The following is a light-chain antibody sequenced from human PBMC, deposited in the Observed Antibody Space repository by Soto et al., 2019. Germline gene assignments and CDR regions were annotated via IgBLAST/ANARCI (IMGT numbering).Light chain of an antibody. CDR3: SSYTSSSALLYV. CDR2: DVS. J-gene: IGLJ1*01. V-gene: IGLV2-14*01. Sequence: QSALTQPASGSGSPGQSITISCTGTSSDVGGYNYVSLYQQHPGKAPKIMIYDVSNRPSGVSNRFSGSKSGNTASLTISGLQAEDEADYYCSSYTSSSALLYVFGTGTKVTVL. CDR1: SSDVGGYNY.